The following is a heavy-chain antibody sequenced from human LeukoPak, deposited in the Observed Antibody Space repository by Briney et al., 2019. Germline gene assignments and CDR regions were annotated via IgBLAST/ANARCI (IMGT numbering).Heavy chain of an antibody. D-gene: IGHD6-19*01. CDR1: GYTFDTYV. J-gene: IGHJ4*02. CDR2: ISGYNGDT. Sequence: ASVKASCKASGYTFDTYVISWVRQAPGQGLEWMGGISGYNGDTNYAQKFQGRVTMTTDTSTSTAYMEVRSLRSDDTAFYYCARAAAVAARLDYWGRGTLVTVSS. CDR3: ARAAAVAARLDY. V-gene: IGHV1-18*01.